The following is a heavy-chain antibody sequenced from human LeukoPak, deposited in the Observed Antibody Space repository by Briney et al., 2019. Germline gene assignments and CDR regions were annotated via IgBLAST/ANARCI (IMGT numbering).Heavy chain of an antibody. Sequence: PGGSLRLSCAASGFTFSSYAMHWVRQAPGKGLEWVAVISYDGSNKYYADSVKGRFTISRDNSKNTLYLQMNSLRAEDTAVYYCARDGKLAPDAFDIWGQGTMVTVSS. CDR1: GFTFSSYA. J-gene: IGHJ3*02. D-gene: IGHD6-13*01. CDR3: ARDGKLAPDAFDI. CDR2: ISYDGSNK. V-gene: IGHV3-30-3*01.